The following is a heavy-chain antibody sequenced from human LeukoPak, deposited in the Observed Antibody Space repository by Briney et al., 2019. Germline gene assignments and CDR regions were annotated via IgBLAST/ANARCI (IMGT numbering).Heavy chain of an antibody. D-gene: IGHD1-26*01. J-gene: IGHJ5*02. CDR1: GFTFSSYG. V-gene: IGHV3-48*01. CDR2: ISSSSSTI. CDR3: ARPRVGATGWFDP. Sequence: GGTLRLSCAASGFTFSSYGMNWVRQAPGKGLEWVSYISSSSSTIYYADSVKGRFTISRDNAKNSLYLQMNSLRAEDTAVYYCARPRVGATGWFDPWGQGTLVTVSS.